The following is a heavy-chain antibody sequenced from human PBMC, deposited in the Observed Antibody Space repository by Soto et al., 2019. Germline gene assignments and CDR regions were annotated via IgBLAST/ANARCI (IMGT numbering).Heavy chain of an antibody. CDR2: IIPIFGTA. D-gene: IGHD6-19*01. J-gene: IGHJ5*02. V-gene: IGHV1-69*01. CDR3: ARVDGKNWFDP. CDR1: GCTFSSYA. Sequence: QVQLVQSGAEVKKPGSSVKVSCKASGCTFSSYAISWVRQAPGQGLEWMGGIIPIFGTATYAQKLQGRVTITAEESTSTAYMELRSLRTEDKVVYYCARVDGKNWFDPWGQGTLVTVSS.